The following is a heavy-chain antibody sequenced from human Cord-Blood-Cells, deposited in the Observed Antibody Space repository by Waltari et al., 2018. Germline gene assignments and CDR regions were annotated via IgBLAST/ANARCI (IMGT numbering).Heavy chain of an antibody. D-gene: IGHD1-26*01. Sequence: EVQLVESGGGLVQPGGSLRLSCAAPGFTFSSYWMSWVRQAPGKGLEWVANIKQDGSEKYYVDSVKGRFTISRDNAKNSLYLQMNSLRAEDTAVYYCARNSGSYIDYWGQGTLVTVSS. CDR1: GFTFSSYW. V-gene: IGHV3-7*01. J-gene: IGHJ4*02. CDR3: ARNSGSYIDY. CDR2: IKQDGSEK.